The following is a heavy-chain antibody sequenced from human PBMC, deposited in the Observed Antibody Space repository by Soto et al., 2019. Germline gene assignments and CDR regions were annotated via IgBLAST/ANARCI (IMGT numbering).Heavy chain of an antibody. Sequence: QVQLVESGGGVVQPGRSLRLSCAASGFTFSSYGMHWVRQAPGKGLEWVAVISYDGSNKYYADSVKGRFTISRDNSKNTLYLQMNSLRAEDTAVYYCAKEPVVPAATPYFDYWGQGTLVTVSS. D-gene: IGHD2-2*01. V-gene: IGHV3-30*18. CDR1: GFTFSSYG. CDR3: AKEPVVPAATPYFDY. J-gene: IGHJ4*02. CDR2: ISYDGSNK.